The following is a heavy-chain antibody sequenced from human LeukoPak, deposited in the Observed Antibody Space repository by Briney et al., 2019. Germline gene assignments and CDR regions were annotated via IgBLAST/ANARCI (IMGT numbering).Heavy chain of an antibody. J-gene: IGHJ3*02. D-gene: IGHD3-10*01. V-gene: IGHV1-2*04. Sequence: VASVTVSCKASGYTFTGYYKHWVRQAPGQGLEWMGWINPNSGGTNYAQKFQGWVTMTRDTSISTAYMELSRLRSDDTAVYYCAREAIWFGEGNAFDIWGQGTMVTVSS. CDR1: GYTFTGYY. CDR3: AREAIWFGEGNAFDI. CDR2: INPNSGGT.